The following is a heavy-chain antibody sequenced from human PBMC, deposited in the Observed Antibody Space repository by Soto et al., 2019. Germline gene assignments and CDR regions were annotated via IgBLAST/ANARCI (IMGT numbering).Heavy chain of an antibody. CDR3: ARVNAEYSSSSFVWFDP. D-gene: IGHD6-6*01. CDR2: IIPIFGTA. Sequence: QVQLVQSGAEVKKPGSSVKVSCKASGGTFSSYAISWVRQAPGQGLEWMGGIIPIFGTANYAQKFQGRVTITADESTSTAYVELSSLRSEDTAVYYCARVNAEYSSSSFVWFDPWGQGTLVTVSS. CDR1: GGTFSSYA. J-gene: IGHJ5*02. V-gene: IGHV1-69*01.